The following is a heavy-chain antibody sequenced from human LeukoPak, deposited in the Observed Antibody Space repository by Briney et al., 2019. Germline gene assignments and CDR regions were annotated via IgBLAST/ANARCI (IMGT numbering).Heavy chain of an antibody. Sequence: SETLSLTCAVYGGPFSGYYWSWIRQPPGKGLEWIGEINHSGSTNYNPSLKSRVTISVDTSKNQFSLKLSSVTAADTAVYYCARGRRYGGNRGFDYWGQGTLVTVSS. J-gene: IGHJ4*02. V-gene: IGHV4-34*01. CDR3: ARGRRYGGNRGFDY. CDR2: INHSGST. CDR1: GGPFSGYY. D-gene: IGHD4-23*01.